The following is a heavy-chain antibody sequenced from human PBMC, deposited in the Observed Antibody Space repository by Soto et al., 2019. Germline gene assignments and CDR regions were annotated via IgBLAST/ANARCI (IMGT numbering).Heavy chain of an antibody. CDR3: ARDRRDYDFWSGYYTDYYYGMDV. CDR1: GFTFSSYA. D-gene: IGHD3-3*01. Sequence: HPGGSLGLSCAASGFTFSSYAMHWVRQAPGKGLEWVAVISYDGSNKYYADSVKGRFTISRDNSKNTLYLQMNSLRAEDTAVYYCARDRRDYDFWSGYYTDYYYGMDVWGQGTTVTVSS. CDR2: ISYDGSNK. J-gene: IGHJ6*02. V-gene: IGHV3-30-3*01.